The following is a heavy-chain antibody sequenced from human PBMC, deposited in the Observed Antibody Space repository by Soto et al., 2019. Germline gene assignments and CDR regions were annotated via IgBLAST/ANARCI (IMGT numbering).Heavy chain of an antibody. Sequence: PSETLSLTCTVSGGSISSGGYYWSWIRQHPGKGLEWIGYIYYSGSTYYNPSLKSRVTISVDTSKNQFSLKLSSVTAADTAVYYCARESTVVTPRGLLRAFDIWGQGTMVT. CDR2: IYYSGST. J-gene: IGHJ3*02. D-gene: IGHD4-17*01. V-gene: IGHV4-31*03. CDR3: ARESTVVTPRGLLRAFDI. CDR1: GGSISSGGYY.